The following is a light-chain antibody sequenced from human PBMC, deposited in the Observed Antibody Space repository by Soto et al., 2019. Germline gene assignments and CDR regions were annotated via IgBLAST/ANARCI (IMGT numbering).Light chain of an antibody. CDR3: QQYGSSVT. V-gene: IGKV3-20*01. J-gene: IGKJ1*01. Sequence: VVLTQSPGTLSLSPGERATLSCRAGRSVDSSHLGWYQQKPGQAPRLLLYGTFNRATGIADRFSGSGAGTDFTLIISRLEPEDSEVYYCQQYGSSVTFGQGNKVEIK. CDR1: RSVDSSH. CDR2: GTF.